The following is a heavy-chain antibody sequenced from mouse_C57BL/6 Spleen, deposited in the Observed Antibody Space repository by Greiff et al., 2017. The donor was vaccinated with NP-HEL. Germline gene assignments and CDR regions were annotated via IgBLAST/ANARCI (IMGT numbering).Heavy chain of an antibody. CDR1: GYTFTDYY. D-gene: IGHD1-1*01. V-gene: IGHV1-26*01. CDR2: INPNNGGT. Sequence: EVQLQQSGPELVKPGASVKISCKASGYTFTDYYMNWVKQSHGKSLEWIGDINPNNGGTSYNQKFKGKATLTVDKSSSTAYMELRILTSEDSAVYYCARHYGSSAWFAYWGQGTLVTVSA. J-gene: IGHJ3*01. CDR3: ARHYGSSAWFAY.